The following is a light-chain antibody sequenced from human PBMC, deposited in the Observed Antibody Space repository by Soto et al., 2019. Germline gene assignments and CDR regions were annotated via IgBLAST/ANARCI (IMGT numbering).Light chain of an antibody. V-gene: IGLV1-47*02. CDR3: AAWDDSLSGLYV. CDR1: SSNIGSNY. J-gene: IGLJ1*01. CDR2: SNN. Sequence: QSVLTQPPSASGTPGQRVTISCSGSSSNIGSNYVYWYQQLPGTAPKLLIYSNNQQPSGVPDRFSGSKSGTSASLAISGLRSEDEADYYCAAWDDSLSGLYVFGTGTKLTVL.